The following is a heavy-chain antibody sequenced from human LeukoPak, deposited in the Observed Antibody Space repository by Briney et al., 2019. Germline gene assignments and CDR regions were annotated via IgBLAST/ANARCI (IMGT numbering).Heavy chain of an antibody. CDR1: GGTFSSYA. J-gene: IGHJ6*02. CDR2: TILILGIA. V-gene: IGHV1-69*04. D-gene: IGHD1-26*01. Sequence: ASVKVSCKASGGTFSSYAISWVRQAPGQGLEWMGRTILILGIANYAQKFQGRVTITADKSTSTAYMELSSLRSEDTAVYYCARGGYFREWELKSDRPYYYYGMDVWGQGTTVTVSS. CDR3: ARGGYFREWELKSDRPYYYYGMDV.